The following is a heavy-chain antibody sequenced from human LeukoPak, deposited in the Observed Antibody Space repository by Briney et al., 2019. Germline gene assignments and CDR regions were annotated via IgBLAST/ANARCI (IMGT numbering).Heavy chain of an antibody. J-gene: IGHJ4*02. CDR2: ISYDGSNK. D-gene: IGHD6-19*01. CDR3: AKVSERLATVSNFDY. CDR1: GFTFSSYG. V-gene: IGHV3-30*18. Sequence: GRSLRLSCAAPGFTFSSYGMHWVRQAPGKGLEWVAVISYDGSNKYYADSVKGRFTISRDNSKNTLYLQMNSLRAEDTAVYYCAKVSERLATVSNFDYWGQGTLVTVSS.